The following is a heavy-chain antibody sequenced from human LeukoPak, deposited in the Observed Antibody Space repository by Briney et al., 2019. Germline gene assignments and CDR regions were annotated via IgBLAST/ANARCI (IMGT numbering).Heavy chain of an antibody. CDR2: ISGSGGST. CDR3: ARVITWEHIDY. J-gene: IGHJ4*02. V-gene: IGHV3-23*01. Sequence: GGSLRLSCAASGLTFSNYAMSWVRQAPGKGLEWVSAISGSGGSTYQADSVKGRFTISRDNSKNTLFLQMNSLRAEDTAVYYCARVITWEHIDYWGQGTLVTVPS. CDR1: GLTFSNYA. D-gene: IGHD3-10*01.